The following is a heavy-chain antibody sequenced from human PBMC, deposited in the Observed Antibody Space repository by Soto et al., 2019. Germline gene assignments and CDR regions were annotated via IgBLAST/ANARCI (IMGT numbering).Heavy chain of an antibody. D-gene: IGHD5-18*01. CDR1: GYTFTSYG. Sequence: ASVKVSCKASGYTFTSYGISWVRQAPGQGLEWMGWISAYNGNTNYAQKLQGRVTMTTDTSTSTAYMELRSLRSDDTAVYYCARDRKAIQLWLGYYYYGMDVWGRGTTVTVSS. CDR2: ISAYNGNT. J-gene: IGHJ6*02. CDR3: ARDRKAIQLWLGYYYYGMDV. V-gene: IGHV1-18*01.